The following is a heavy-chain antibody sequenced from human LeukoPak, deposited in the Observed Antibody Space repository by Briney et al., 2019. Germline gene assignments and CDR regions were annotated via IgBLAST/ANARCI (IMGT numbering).Heavy chain of an antibody. Sequence: QPGGPVRLSCAASGVIVSRNFMSWVRQEPAKGLQWVAIMYAGGTTDYSDSVRGRFHISRDSSNNTLSLQINSLRAEYTAVYYCARGSGSGWPLDRWGQGALVTVSS. V-gene: IGHV3-53*01. D-gene: IGHD6-19*01. CDR3: ARGSGSGWPLDR. CDR1: GVIVSRNF. CDR2: MYAGGTT. J-gene: IGHJ5*02.